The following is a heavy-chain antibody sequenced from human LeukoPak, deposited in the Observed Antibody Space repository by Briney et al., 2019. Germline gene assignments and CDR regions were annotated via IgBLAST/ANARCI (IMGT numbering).Heavy chain of an antibody. D-gene: IGHD5-18*01. Sequence: PSETLSLTCTVSGGSISSSSYYWGWIRQPPGKGLEWIGSIYYSGSTYYNPSLKSRVTISVDTSKNQFSLKLSSVTAADTAVYYCARGIQLVDYWGQGTLVTVSS. CDR2: IYYSGST. V-gene: IGHV4-39*07. CDR3: ARGIQLVDY. J-gene: IGHJ4*02. CDR1: GGSISSSSYY.